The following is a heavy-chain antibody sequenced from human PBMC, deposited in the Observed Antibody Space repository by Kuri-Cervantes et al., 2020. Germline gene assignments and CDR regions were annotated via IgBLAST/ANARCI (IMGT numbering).Heavy chain of an antibody. J-gene: IGHJ3*02. CDR2: IYYSEST. CDR3: ARTVAVAFDI. CDR1: GGSVSSGSYY. Sequence: SETLSLTCTVSGGSVSSGSYYWSWIRQPPGKGLEWIGYIYYSESTNYNPSLKSRVTISVDTSKNQFSLKLSSVTAADTAVYYCARTVAVAFDIWGQGTMVTVSS. V-gene: IGHV4-61*01. D-gene: IGHD6-19*01.